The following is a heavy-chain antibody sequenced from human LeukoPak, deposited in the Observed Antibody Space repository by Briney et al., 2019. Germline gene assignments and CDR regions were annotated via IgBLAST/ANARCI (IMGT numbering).Heavy chain of an antibody. V-gene: IGHV6-1*01. J-gene: IGHJ5*01. CDR1: GDSVSTNSAT. CDR3: ARLVGASWFDS. Sequence: SQTLSLTCAISGDSVSTNSATWTWLRQSPSRGLEWLGRTYYRSKWYNDYAVSMKSRITINPDTSKNQFSLQLNSVTPEDTAVYYCARLVGASWFDSGGQGTLVTVSS. D-gene: IGHD1-26*01. CDR2: TYYRSKWYN.